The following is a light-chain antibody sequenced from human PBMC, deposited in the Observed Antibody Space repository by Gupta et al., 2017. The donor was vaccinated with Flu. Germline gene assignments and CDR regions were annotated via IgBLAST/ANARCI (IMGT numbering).Light chain of an antibody. V-gene: IGLV2-14*03. Sequence: QSALTQPASVSGSPGQSITISCTETSSDVGAYNYVSWYQQRPGKAPNLMIYAVSNRPSGVSDRFSGSNSGNTASLTISCLQAEDEAGYYCSSYTGGSAIILVFGGGTKLTVL. CDR3: SSYTGGSAIILV. CDR1: SSDVGAYNY. CDR2: AVS. J-gene: IGLJ2*01.